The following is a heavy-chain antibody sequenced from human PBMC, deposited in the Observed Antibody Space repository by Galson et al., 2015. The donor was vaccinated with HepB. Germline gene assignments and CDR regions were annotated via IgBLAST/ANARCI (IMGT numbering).Heavy chain of an antibody. V-gene: IGHV1-2*04. CDR2: INPNRGGT. D-gene: IGHD6-13*01. Sequence: SVKVSCKASGYTFTGCYMHWVRQAPGQGLEWMGWINPNRGGTYYAQKFQGWVTMTRDTSISTAYMELSRLRSDDTAVYYCARGRLSSSWFDPWGQGTLVTVSS. CDR1: GYTFTGCY. CDR3: ARGRLSSSWFDP. J-gene: IGHJ5*02.